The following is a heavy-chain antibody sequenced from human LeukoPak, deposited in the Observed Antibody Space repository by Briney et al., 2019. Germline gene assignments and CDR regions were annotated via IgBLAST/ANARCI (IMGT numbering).Heavy chain of an antibody. CDR1: GGSFSGYY. CDR2: INHTGST. J-gene: IGHJ4*02. D-gene: IGHD2/OR15-2a*01. Sequence: SETLSLTCAVYGGSFSGYYWSWIRQPPGKGLEWIGEINHTGSTNYNPSLKSRVTISVDTSKNQFSLKLSSVTAADTAVYYCATGQIVGEDFDYWGQGTLVTVSS. CDR3: ATGQIVGEDFDY. V-gene: IGHV4-34*01.